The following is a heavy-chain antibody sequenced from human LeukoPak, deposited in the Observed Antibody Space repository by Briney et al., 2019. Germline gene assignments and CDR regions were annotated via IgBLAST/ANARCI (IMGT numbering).Heavy chain of an antibody. CDR3: ASLTKTGTTKGYFDS. D-gene: IGHD1-1*01. V-gene: IGHV4-34*01. CDR1: GGSFSGYY. J-gene: IGHJ4*02. CDR2: INHSGST. Sequence: SETLSLTCAVYGGSFSGYYWNWIRQSPGKGLEWIGEINHSGSTNYNPSLKSRVTISVDTSKNQFSLRLRSVTAADTAVYYCASLTKTGTTKGYFDSWGQGTLATVAS.